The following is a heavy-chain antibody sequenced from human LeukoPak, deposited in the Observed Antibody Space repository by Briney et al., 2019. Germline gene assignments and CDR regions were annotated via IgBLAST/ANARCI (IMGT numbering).Heavy chain of an antibody. D-gene: IGHD2-21*02. J-gene: IGHJ3*02. V-gene: IGHV3-21*01. CDR1: GFTFSSYS. CDR3: ARVFCGGDCSDAFDI. Sequence: GGSRRLSCAASGFTFSSYSMNWVRQAPGKGLEWVSSISSSSSYIYYADSVKGRFTISRDNAKNSLYLQMNSLRAEDTAVYYCARVFCGGDCSDAFDIWGQGTMVTVSS. CDR2: ISSSSSYI.